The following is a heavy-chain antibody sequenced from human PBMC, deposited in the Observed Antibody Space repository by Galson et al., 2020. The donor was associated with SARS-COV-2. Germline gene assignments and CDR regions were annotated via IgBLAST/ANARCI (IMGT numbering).Heavy chain of an antibody. Sequence: GGSLRLSCAASGFTFSSYAMHWVRQAPGKGLEWVAVISYDGSNKYYADSVKGRFTISRDNSKNTLYLQMNSLRAEDTAVYYCARDSKWWLLPEKRNYYYYGMDVWGQGTTVTVSS. D-gene: IGHD1-26*01. J-gene: IGHJ6*02. CDR1: GFTFSSYA. V-gene: IGHV3-30-3*01. CDR3: ARDSKWWLLPEKRNYYYYGMDV. CDR2: ISYDGSNK.